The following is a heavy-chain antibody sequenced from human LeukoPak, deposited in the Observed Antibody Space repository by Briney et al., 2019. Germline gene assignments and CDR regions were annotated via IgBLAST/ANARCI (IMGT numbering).Heavy chain of an antibody. Sequence: GGSLRLSCAASGFTFSSYGMSWVRQAPGKGLEWVSGISGSGGSTYYADSVKGRFTISRDNSKNTLHVQMNSLRAEDTAVYYCARDGGRIVYSNARGYSDYWGQGTLVTVSS. CDR1: GFTFSSYG. CDR3: ARDGGRIVYSNARGYSDY. D-gene: IGHD3-22*01. J-gene: IGHJ4*02. V-gene: IGHV3-23*01. CDR2: ISGSGGST.